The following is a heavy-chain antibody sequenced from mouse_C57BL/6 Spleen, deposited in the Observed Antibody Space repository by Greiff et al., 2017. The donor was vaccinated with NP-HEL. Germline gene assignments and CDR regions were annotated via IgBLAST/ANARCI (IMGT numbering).Heavy chain of an antibody. Sequence: VQLQQSGPELVKPGASVKISCKASGYTFTDYYMNWVKQSHGKSLEWIGDINPNNGGTSYNQKFKGKATLTVDKSSSTAYMELRSLTSEDSAVYYCARNGYYVKYYFDYWGQGTTLTVSS. CDR2: INPNNGGT. CDR3: ARNGYYVKYYFDY. V-gene: IGHV1-26*01. J-gene: IGHJ2*01. CDR1: GYTFTDYY. D-gene: IGHD2-3*01.